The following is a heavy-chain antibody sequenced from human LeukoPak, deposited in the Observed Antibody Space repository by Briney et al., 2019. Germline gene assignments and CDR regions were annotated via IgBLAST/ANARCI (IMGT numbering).Heavy chain of an antibody. CDR1: GGTFSSYA. D-gene: IGHD3-3*01. V-gene: IGHV1-69*13. J-gene: IGHJ6*02. CDR3: ARGSLGNQPTYDFWSGYYSGYYGMDV. CDR2: IIPIFGTA. Sequence: SVKVSCKASGGTFSSYAISWVRQAPGQGLEWMGGIIPIFGTANYAQKFQGRVTITADESTSTAYMELSSLRSEDTAVYYCARGSLGNQPTYDFWSGYYSGYYGMDVWGQGTTVTVSS.